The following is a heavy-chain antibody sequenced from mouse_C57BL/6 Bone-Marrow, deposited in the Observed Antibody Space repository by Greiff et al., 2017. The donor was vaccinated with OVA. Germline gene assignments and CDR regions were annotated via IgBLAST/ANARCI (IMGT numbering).Heavy chain of an antibody. J-gene: IGHJ2*01. D-gene: IGHD1-2*01. V-gene: IGHV1-81*01. Sequence: QVQLQQSGAELARPGASVKLSCKASGYTFTSYGISWVKQRTGQGLEWIGEIYPRSGNTYYNEKFKGKATLTADKSSNTAYMELRGLTSEDSAVYYCARGVRPIVPDFWGQGTTLTVSS. CDR2: IYPRSGNT. CDR3: ARGVRPIVPDF. CDR1: GYTFTSYG.